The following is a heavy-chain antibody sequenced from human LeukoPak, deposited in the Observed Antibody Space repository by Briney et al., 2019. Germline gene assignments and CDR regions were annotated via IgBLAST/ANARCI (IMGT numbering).Heavy chain of an antibody. D-gene: IGHD1-26*01. CDR1: GGTFSSYA. CDR2: IIPIFGTA. Sequence: ASVKVSCKASGGTFSSYAISWVRQAPGQGLEWMGRIIPIFGTANYAQKFQGRVTITTDESTSTAYMELSSLRSEDTAVYYCARDRTSYYMLNSFDYWGRGTLVTVSS. J-gene: IGHJ4*02. CDR3: ARDRTSYYMLNSFDY. V-gene: IGHV1-69*05.